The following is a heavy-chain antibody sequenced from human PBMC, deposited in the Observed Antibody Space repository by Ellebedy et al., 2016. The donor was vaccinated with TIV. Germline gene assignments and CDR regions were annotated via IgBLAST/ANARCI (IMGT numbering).Heavy chain of an antibody. CDR1: GYTFTSYG. D-gene: IGHD6-19*01. V-gene: IGHV1-18*04. CDR2: ISAYNGNT. CDR3: AREVKVGVAGTHYYYGMDV. J-gene: IGHJ6*02. Sequence: ASVKVSCKASGYTFTSYGFSWVRQAPGQGLEWMGWISAYNGNTNYAQKLQGRVTMTTDTSTSTAYMDLSSLRSDDTAVYYCAREVKVGVAGTHYYYGMDVWGQGTTVTVSS.